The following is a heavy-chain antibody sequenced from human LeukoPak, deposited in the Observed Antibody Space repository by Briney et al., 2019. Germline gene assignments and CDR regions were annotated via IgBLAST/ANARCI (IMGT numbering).Heavy chain of an antibody. J-gene: IGHJ5*01. Sequence: GGSLRLSCSASGFTFSSYAIHWVRQAPGKGLEYVSTISSNGGSTYYADSVKGRFTISRDNSKNTLYLQMSSLRAEDTAVYYCVKEGSSSLQFLEWLFYSWGQGTLVTVSS. V-gene: IGHV3-64D*09. CDR1: GFTFSSYA. D-gene: IGHD3-3*01. CDR2: ISSNGGST. CDR3: VKEGSSSLQFLEWLFYS.